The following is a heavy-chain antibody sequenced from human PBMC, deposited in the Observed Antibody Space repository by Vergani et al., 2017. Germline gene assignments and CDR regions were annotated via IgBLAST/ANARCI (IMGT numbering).Heavy chain of an antibody. D-gene: IGHD2-2*01. V-gene: IGHV3-33*06. CDR1: GFTFSSYG. CDR3: AKGWENIVVVPAAIRSQLSGY. CDR2: IWYDGSNK. Sequence: VQLVESGGGLVQPGGSLRVSCAASGFTFSSYGMHWVRQAPGKGQEWVAVIWYDGSNKYYADSVKGRFTISRDNSKNTLYLQMNSLRAEDTAVYYCAKGWENIVVVPAAIRSQLSGYWGQGTLVTVSS. J-gene: IGHJ4*02.